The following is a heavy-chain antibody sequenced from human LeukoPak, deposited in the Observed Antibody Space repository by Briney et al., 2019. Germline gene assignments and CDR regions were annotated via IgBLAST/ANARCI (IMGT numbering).Heavy chain of an antibody. D-gene: IGHD3-9*01. CDR2: INPSGGST. CDR3: ARDRGFLTGYHYYYYMDV. Sequence: GASVKVSCKASGYTFTSYYMHWVRQPPGQGLEWMGIINPSGGSTSYAQKFQGRVTMTRDMSTSTVYMELSSLRSEDTAVYYCARDRGFLTGYHYYYYMDVWAKGTTVTVSS. V-gene: IGHV1-46*01. J-gene: IGHJ6*03. CDR1: GYTFTSYY.